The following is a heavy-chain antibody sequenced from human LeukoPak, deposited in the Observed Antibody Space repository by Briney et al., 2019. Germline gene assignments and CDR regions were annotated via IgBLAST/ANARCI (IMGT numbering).Heavy chain of an antibody. V-gene: IGHV4-59*01. D-gene: IGHD3-9*01. Sequence: SETLSLTCTVSGGSISSYYWSWIRQPPGKGLEWIGYIYYSGSTNYNPSLKSRVTISVDTSKNQFSLKLSSVTASDTAVYYCARSKDILTGYCFDYWGQGTLVTVSS. CDR2: IYYSGST. CDR3: ARSKDILTGYCFDY. J-gene: IGHJ4*02. CDR1: GGSISSYY.